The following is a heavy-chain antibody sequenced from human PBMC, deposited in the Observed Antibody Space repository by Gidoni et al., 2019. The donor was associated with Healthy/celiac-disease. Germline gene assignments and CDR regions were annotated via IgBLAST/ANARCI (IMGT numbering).Heavy chain of an antibody. CDR1: GFTFSSYG. CDR3: AKAPIQLWLIDY. CDR2: ISYDGSNK. V-gene: IGHV3-30*18. Sequence: QVQLVESGGGVVQPGRSLRLSCSASGFTFSSYGMHWVRQAPGKGLEWVAVISYDGSNKYYADSVKGRFTISRDNSKNTLYLQMNSLRAEDTAVYYCAKAPIQLWLIDYWGQGTLVTVSS. D-gene: IGHD5-18*01. J-gene: IGHJ4*02.